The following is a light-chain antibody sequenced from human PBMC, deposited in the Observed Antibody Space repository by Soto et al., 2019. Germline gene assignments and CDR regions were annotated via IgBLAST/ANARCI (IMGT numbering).Light chain of an antibody. CDR2: DAS. CDR1: QSVNSNY. Sequence: EIVMAQSPATLSVSPGERATLSCRASQSVNSNYLAWYQKKPGQAPRLLIHDASSRATGIPARFSGSGSGTDFTLTISSLETDDFVVYYCQQRNSWPRTFGQGTKVDIK. J-gene: IGKJ1*01. V-gene: IGKV3D-20*02. CDR3: QQRNSWPRT.